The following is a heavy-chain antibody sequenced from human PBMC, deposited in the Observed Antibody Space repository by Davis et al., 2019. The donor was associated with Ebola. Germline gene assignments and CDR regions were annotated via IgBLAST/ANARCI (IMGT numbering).Heavy chain of an antibody. V-gene: IGHV4-61*01. J-gene: IGHJ6*03. CDR3: ARIIVPTGYYYYYMDV. CDR1: GGSVSSGSYY. D-gene: IGHD2/OR15-2a*01. Sequence: SETLSLTCTVSGGSVSSGSYYWSWIRQPPGKGLEWIGYIYYSGSTNYNPSLKSRVTISVDTSKNQFSLKLSSVTAADTAVYYCARIIVPTGYYYYYMDVWGKGTTVTVSS. CDR2: IYYSGST.